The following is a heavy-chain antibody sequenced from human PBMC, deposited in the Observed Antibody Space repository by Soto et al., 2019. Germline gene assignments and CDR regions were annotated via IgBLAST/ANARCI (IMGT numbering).Heavy chain of an antibody. CDR2: IIPIFGTA. D-gene: IGHD2-21*02. J-gene: IGHJ5*02. CDR1: GGTFSSYA. Sequence: ASVKVSCKASGGTFSSYAISWVRQAPGQGLEWMGGIIPIFGTANYAQKFQGRVTITADESTSTAYMELSSLRSEDTAVYYCARDRGDRDPQDEYNWFDPWGQGTLVTVSS. CDR3: ARDRGDRDPQDEYNWFDP. V-gene: IGHV1-69*13.